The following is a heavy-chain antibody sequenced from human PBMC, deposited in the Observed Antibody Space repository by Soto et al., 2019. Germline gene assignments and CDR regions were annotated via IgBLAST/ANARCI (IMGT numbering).Heavy chain of an antibody. Sequence: QVQLVQSGGEVKKPGASVKVSCKASGYTFTIYGINWVRQAAGQGLEWMGWISPDNGNTDYAQKLQGRVTMTTDTSTSTPYMELRSLRTDDTAVYYCARALGYSGYAGMDVWGQGTTVTVSS. CDR2: ISPDNGNT. V-gene: IGHV1-18*01. CDR3: ARALGYSGYAGMDV. J-gene: IGHJ6*02. CDR1: GYTFTIYG. D-gene: IGHD5-12*01.